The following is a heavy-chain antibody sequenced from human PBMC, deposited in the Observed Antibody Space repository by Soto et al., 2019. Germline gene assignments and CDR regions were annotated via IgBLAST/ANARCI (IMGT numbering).Heavy chain of an antibody. J-gene: IGHJ4*02. D-gene: IGHD3-9*01. Sequence: GGSLRLSCAASGLPFSSYAMSWVRQAPGKGLEWVSAISGSGGSTYYADSVKGRFTISRDNSKNTLYLQMNSLRAEDTAVYYCAKNYDILTGYPNWGQGTLVTVSS. CDR1: GLPFSSYA. CDR2: ISGSGGST. V-gene: IGHV3-23*01. CDR3: AKNYDILTGYPN.